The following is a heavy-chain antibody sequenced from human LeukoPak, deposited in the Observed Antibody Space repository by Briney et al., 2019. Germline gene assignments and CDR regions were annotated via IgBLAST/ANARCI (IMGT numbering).Heavy chain of an antibody. V-gene: IGHV3-64*01. CDR1: GFTFKNYG. CDR3: ARAPYDFWSGYSHYYMDV. D-gene: IGHD3-3*01. CDR2: ISSNGDST. J-gene: IGHJ6*03. Sequence: GGSLRLSCGAFGFTFKNYGMHWVRQAPGKGLEYVSAISSNGDSTYYANSVKGRFTISRDNSKNTLYLQMGSLRSEDMAVYYCARAPYDFWSGYSHYYMDVWGKGTTVTVSS.